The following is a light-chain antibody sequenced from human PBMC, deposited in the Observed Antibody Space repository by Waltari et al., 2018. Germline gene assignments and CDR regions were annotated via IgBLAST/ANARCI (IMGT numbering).Light chain of an antibody. V-gene: IGKV3D-20*02. CDR1: HTIRNIN. CDR2: DVS. Sequence: VLTQSPDTLSLSPGERATLSCRASHTIRNINLAWYQQKPGQPPRLLIYDVSGRATGIPDRFSASGSGTDFTLTISRLEPEDFAVYYCQQRNHWITFGQGTRLEIK. J-gene: IGKJ5*01. CDR3: QQRNHWIT.